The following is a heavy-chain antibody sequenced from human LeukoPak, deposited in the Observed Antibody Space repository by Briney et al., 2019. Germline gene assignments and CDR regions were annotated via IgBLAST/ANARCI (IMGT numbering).Heavy chain of an antibody. Sequence: ASVKVSCKASGYTFTGYYMHWVRRAPGQGLEWMGWINPNSGGTNYAQKFQGRVTMTRDTSISTAYMELSRLRSDDTAVYYCASSIAAAWGFDYWGQGTLVTVSS. J-gene: IGHJ4*02. CDR1: GYTFTGYY. CDR3: ASSIAAAWGFDY. D-gene: IGHD6-13*01. V-gene: IGHV1-2*02. CDR2: INPNSGGT.